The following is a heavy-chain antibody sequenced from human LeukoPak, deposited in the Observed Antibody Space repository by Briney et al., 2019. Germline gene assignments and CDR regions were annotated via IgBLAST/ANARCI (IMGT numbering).Heavy chain of an antibody. CDR2: VYHSGST. D-gene: IGHD5-12*01. Sequence: SETLSLTCAVFGGSISSGGYSWSWIRQPPGKGLEWIGYVYHSGSTYYNPSLKSRVTISVDRSKNQFSLKLSSVTAADTAVYYCARVRATIHSYYFDYWGQGTLVTVSS. CDR1: GGSISSGGYS. J-gene: IGHJ4*02. V-gene: IGHV4-30-2*01. CDR3: ARVRATIHSYYFDY.